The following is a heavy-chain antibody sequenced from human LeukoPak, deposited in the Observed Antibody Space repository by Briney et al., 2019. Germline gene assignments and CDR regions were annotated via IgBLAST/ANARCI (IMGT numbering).Heavy chain of an antibody. CDR1: GFTFSSYG. J-gene: IGHJ3*02. D-gene: IGHD3-10*01. CDR3: ARVSSGTRDAFDI. Sequence: GGSLRLSCAASGFTFSSYGMHWVRQAPGQGLQWMGIINPSGGSTSYAQKFQGRVTMTRDMSTSTVYMELSSLRSEDTAVYYCARVSSGTRDAFDIWGQGTMVTVSS. V-gene: IGHV1-46*01. CDR2: INPSGGST.